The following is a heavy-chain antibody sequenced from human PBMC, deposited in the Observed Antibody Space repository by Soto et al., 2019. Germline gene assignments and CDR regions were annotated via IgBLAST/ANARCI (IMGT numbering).Heavy chain of an antibody. V-gene: IGHV3-30*04. CDR2: ISYDGSDK. CDR3: AKAPGRGDHVGMDV. Sequence: QVQLVESGGGVVQPGRSLRLSCAASGFTFSSYAMHWVRQAPGKGLEWVAVISYDGSDKNYADSGKGRFTISRDNSKNTLYLQLNSLRPEDTALYYCAKAPGRGDHVGMDVWGLGTTVIVSS. J-gene: IGHJ6*02. D-gene: IGHD4-17*01. CDR1: GFTFSSYA.